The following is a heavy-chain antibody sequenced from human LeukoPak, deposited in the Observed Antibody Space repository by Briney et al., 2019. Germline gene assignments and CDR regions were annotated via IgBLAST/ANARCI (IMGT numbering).Heavy chain of an antibody. Sequence: PSETLSLTCTVSGGSISSYYWSWIRQPPGKGLEWIGYIYYSGSTNYNPSLKSRVTISVDTSKNQFSLKLSSVTAADTAVYYCARAQILPSYIDYWGQGTLVTVPS. V-gene: IGHV4-59*01. D-gene: IGHD2-15*01. CDR3: ARAQILPSYIDY. CDR1: GGSISSYY. J-gene: IGHJ4*02. CDR2: IYYSGST.